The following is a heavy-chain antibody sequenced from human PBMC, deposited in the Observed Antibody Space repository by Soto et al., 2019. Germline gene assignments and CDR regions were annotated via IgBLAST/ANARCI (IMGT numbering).Heavy chain of an antibody. CDR1: GFPLSTYG. Sequence: EVQLLESGGGLVQPGGSLRLSCAASGFPLSTYGMSWVRQAPGKGLEWVSSITGTGGDTYYADSVKGRFTSSRDNSNNMLYLQMNSLRVEDTAVYYCVRIRGYWYGLDVWGQGTTITVSS. CDR2: ITGTGGDT. V-gene: IGHV3-23*01. CDR3: VRIRGYWYGLDV. J-gene: IGHJ6*02.